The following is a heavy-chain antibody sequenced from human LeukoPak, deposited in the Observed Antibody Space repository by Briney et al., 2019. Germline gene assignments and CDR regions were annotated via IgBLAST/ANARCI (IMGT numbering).Heavy chain of an antibody. CDR1: GGSISSGNYY. Sequence: SETLSLTCTVSGGSISSGNYYWSWIRQPAGKGLEWIGRIYISGSTNYNPSLKSRVTMSVDMSKNQFSLKLSSVTAADTAVYYCARGRATTPETVIPRDDWFDPWGQGTLVTVSS. V-gene: IGHV4-61*02. J-gene: IGHJ5*02. CDR3: ARGRATTPETVIPRDDWFDP. D-gene: IGHD1-26*01. CDR2: IYISGST.